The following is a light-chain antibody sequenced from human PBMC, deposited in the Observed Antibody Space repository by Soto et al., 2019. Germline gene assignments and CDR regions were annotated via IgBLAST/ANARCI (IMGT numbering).Light chain of an antibody. CDR1: SGSIANNY. Sequence: NFMLTQPHSVSESPGKTVTISCTGSSGSIANNYVQWYQQRPGSATTTVIYEDNQRPSGVPDRFSGSIDSSSNSASLTISGLKTEDEADYYCQSYDSSNWVFGGGTKLTVL. CDR3: QSYDSSNWV. CDR2: EDN. V-gene: IGLV6-57*02. J-gene: IGLJ3*02.